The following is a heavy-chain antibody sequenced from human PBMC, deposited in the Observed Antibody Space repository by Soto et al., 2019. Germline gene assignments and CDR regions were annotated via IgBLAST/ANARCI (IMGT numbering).Heavy chain of an antibody. J-gene: IGHJ4*02. CDR3: ARGHLRVVPAAPHFIY. Sequence: QVQLQQWGAGLLKPSETLSLTCAVYGGSFSGYYWSWIRQPPGKGLEWIGEINHSGSTNYNPSLKSRVTISVDTSKNQFSLKLSSVTAADTAVYYCARGHLRVVPAAPHFIYWGQGTLVTVSS. CDR1: GGSFSGYY. V-gene: IGHV4-34*01. CDR2: INHSGST. D-gene: IGHD2-2*01.